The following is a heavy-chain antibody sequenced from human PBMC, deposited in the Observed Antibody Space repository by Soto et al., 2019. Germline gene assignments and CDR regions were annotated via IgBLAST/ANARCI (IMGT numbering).Heavy chain of an antibody. CDR2: IYYSGST. J-gene: IGHJ3*02. CDR3: ARHLLLYYYDSSGYYLRDAFDI. D-gene: IGHD3-22*01. CDR1: GGSISSYY. V-gene: IGHV4-59*08. Sequence: QVQLQESGPGLVKPSETLSLTCTVSGGSISSYYWSWIRQPPGKGLEWIGYIYYSGSTNYNPSLRSRVTISVDTSKNQFSLTLSSVTAADTAVYYCARHLLLYYYDSSGYYLRDAFDIWGQGTMVTVSS.